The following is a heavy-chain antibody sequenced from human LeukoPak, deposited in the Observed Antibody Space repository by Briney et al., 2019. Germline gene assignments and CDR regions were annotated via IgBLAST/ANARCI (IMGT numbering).Heavy chain of an antibody. CDR2: ISGGDDTT. CDR3: AKDHANTPVVTN. CDR1: GFIFSNYA. J-gene: IGHJ4*02. D-gene: IGHD2-21*02. Sequence: GGSLRLSCAASGFIFSNYAMTWVRQGPGKGLEWVSTISGGDDTTTYGDSVKGRFTISRDNSNNTVYLQMDSLRVDDTAVYYCAKDHANTPVVTNWGQGILVSVSS. V-gene: IGHV3-23*01.